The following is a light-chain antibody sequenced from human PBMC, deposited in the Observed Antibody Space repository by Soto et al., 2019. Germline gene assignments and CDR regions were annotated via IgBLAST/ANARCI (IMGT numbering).Light chain of an antibody. CDR3: QQYGSAPLT. V-gene: IGKV3-20*01. J-gene: IGKJ4*01. Sequence: EIVLTQSPGTLSLSPGESATLSCRASQSVRSSYVAWYQQKPGQAPRLLIYGASSRATGIPDRFSGSGSGTDFTLTISRLDPEDFAVYYCQQYGSAPLTFGGGTKVEIK. CDR2: GAS. CDR1: QSVRSSY.